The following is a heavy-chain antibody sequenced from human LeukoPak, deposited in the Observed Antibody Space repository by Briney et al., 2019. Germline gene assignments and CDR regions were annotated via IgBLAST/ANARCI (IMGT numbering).Heavy chain of an antibody. CDR3: ATYSTGFDI. CDR2: INHRGST. D-gene: IGHD6-19*01. Sequence: SGTLSLTCGVSGGSISGTNWWTWIRQPPGKGLEWIGEINHRGSTHYNPSLKSRVTISVDTSKKQFSLKLSSVTAADTAVYYCATYSTGFDIWGQGTMVTVSS. V-gene: IGHV4-4*02. J-gene: IGHJ3*02. CDR1: GGSISGTNW.